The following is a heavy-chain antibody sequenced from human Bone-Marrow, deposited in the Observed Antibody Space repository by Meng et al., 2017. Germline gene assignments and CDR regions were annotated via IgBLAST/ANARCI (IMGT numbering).Heavy chain of an antibody. J-gene: IGHJ4*02. CDR2: ISYDGSNK. CDR3: ARVHFDY. V-gene: IGHV3-30*01. CDR1: GFTFSSYA. Sequence: VERGGLGGGGVQPGRSLGLSCAAFGFTFSSYAMHWVRQAPGKGLEWVAVISYDGSNKYYADSVKGRFTISRGNSKNTLYLQMNSLRAEDTAVYYCARVHFDYWGQGTLVTVSS.